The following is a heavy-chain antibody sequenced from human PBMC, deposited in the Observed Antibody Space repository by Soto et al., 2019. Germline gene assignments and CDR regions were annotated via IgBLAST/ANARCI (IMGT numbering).Heavy chain of an antibody. J-gene: IGHJ6*02. D-gene: IGHD3-3*01. Sequence: QVQLVESGGGVVQPGRSLRLSCAASGFTFSSYGMHWVRQAPGKGLEWVAVISYDGSNKYYADSVKGRFTISRDNSKNTLYLQMNSLRAEDKAVYYCAKDSVPPRYYDFWSGYLSGMDVWGQGTTVTVSS. CDR3: AKDSVPPRYYDFWSGYLSGMDV. CDR2: ISYDGSNK. V-gene: IGHV3-30*18. CDR1: GFTFSSYG.